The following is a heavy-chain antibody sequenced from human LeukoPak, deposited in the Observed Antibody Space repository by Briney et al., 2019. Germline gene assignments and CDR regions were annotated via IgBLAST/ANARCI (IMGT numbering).Heavy chain of an antibody. V-gene: IGHV4-34*01. J-gene: IGHJ5*02. Sequence: SETLSLTCAVYGGSFSSYYWSWIRPPPGKGLEWIGEINHSGSTNYNPSLKSRVTISVDTSKNQFSLKLSSVTAADTAVYYCARGQMGRFLEWLYPSYNWFDPWGQGTLVTVSS. CDR3: ARGQMGRFLEWLYPSYNWFDP. CDR2: INHSGST. D-gene: IGHD3-3*01. CDR1: GGSFSSYY.